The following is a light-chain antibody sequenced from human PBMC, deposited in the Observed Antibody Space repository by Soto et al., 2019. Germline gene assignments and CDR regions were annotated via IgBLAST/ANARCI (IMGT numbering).Light chain of an antibody. CDR3: QQHYRAPRT. CDR2: AAS. Sequence: DIQMTQSPSSLSASVGDRVIITCRASQSISSHLNWYQQRSGEAPRPLIFAASRLQSGVPSRFSGSGSGTEFTLTITSLQPDDFATYYCQQHYRAPRTFGGGTKVEVK. J-gene: IGKJ4*01. V-gene: IGKV1-39*01. CDR1: QSISSH.